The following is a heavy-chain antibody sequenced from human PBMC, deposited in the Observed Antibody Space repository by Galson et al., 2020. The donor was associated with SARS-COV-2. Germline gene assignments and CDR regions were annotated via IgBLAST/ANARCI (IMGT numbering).Heavy chain of an antibody. D-gene: IGHD3-10*01. CDR1: GGSFSGYY. J-gene: IGHJ2*01. Sequence: SETLSLTCAVYGGSFSGYYWSWIRQPPGKGLEWIGEINHSGSTNYNPSLKSRVTISVDTSKNQFSLKLSSVTAADTAVYYCAREELRGSYSDWYFDLWGRGTLVTVSS. CDR2: INHSGST. V-gene: IGHV4-34*01. CDR3: AREELRGSYSDWYFDL.